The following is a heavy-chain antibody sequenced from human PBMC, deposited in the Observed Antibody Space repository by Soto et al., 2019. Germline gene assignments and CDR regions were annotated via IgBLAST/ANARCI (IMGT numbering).Heavy chain of an antibody. CDR3: ARVGSSSWYPDTDY. D-gene: IGHD6-13*01. V-gene: IGHV1-18*01. Sequence: ASVKVSCKASGYTFTSYGISRVRQAPGQGLEWMGWISAYNGNTNYAQKLQGRVTMTTDTSTSTAYMELRSLRSDDTAVYYCARVGSSSWYPDTDYWGQGILVTVSS. J-gene: IGHJ4*02. CDR1: GYTFTSYG. CDR2: ISAYNGNT.